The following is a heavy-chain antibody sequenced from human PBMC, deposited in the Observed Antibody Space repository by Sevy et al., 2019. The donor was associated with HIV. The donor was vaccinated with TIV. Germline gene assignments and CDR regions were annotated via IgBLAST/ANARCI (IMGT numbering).Heavy chain of an antibody. CDR2: IYSGGST. CDR1: GFNVRTNY. D-gene: IGHD5-18*01. CDR3: VGPGVDTTMVKNWNDAFDI. V-gene: IGHV3-53*05. Sequence: GGSLRLSCAASGFNVRTNYMSWVRQAPGKGLEWVAVIYSGGSTYYADSVKGGSTISRANSKNMIFLHMNNLRAEDTAVDYCVGPGVDTTMVKNWNDAFDIWGQGTMVTVSS. J-gene: IGHJ3*02.